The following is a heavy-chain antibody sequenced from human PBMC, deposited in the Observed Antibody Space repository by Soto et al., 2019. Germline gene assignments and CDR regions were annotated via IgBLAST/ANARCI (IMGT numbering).Heavy chain of an antibody. CDR1: GFTFDHYA. Sequence: VQLVESGGGVVQPGRSLRLSCAASGFTFDHYAMHWVRQAPGKGLEWVAVLWSDGRSKYYADSVKGRFTISRDSSKNTLYLQMNSLRAEDTAVFYCARDPSGPAATPYYFDYWGQGTRVTVSS. CDR3: ARDPSGPAATPYYFDY. D-gene: IGHD2-2*02. CDR2: LWSDGRSK. V-gene: IGHV3-33*01. J-gene: IGHJ4*02.